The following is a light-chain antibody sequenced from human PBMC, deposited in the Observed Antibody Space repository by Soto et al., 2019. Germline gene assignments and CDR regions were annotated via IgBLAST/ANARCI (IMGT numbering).Light chain of an antibody. CDR2: EVG. CDR1: SSDVGGYNY. J-gene: IGLJ1*01. V-gene: IGLV2-14*01. Sequence: QSALTQPPSASGSPGQSITISCTGTSSDVGGYNYVSWYQQHPGKAPKLMIYEVGNRPSGVSNRFSGSKSGNTASLTISGLQAEDEADYYCSSYTSSSTRVFGTGTKLTVL. CDR3: SSYTSSSTRV.